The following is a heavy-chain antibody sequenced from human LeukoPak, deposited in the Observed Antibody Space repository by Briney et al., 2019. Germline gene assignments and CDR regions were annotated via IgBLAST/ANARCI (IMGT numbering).Heavy chain of an antibody. CDR2: ISWDGGST. D-gene: IGHD2-8*02. Sequence: TGGSLRLSCAASAFNFDDYAMHWVLQAPGKGLEWISLISWDGGSTYYADSVKGRFTISRDNSKNSLYLQMNSLRAEDTALYYCAKTAFSGSDYDYYMDVWGKGTTVTVSS. CDR1: AFNFDDYA. J-gene: IGHJ6*03. V-gene: IGHV3-43D*03. CDR3: AKTAFSGSDYDYYMDV.